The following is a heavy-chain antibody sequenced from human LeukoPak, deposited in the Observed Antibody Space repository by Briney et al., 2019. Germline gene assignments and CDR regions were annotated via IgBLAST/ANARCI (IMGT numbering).Heavy chain of an antibody. Sequence: PETLSLTCAVYGGSFSGYYWSWIRQPPGKGLEWIGEINHSGSTNYNPSLKSQVTISVDTSKNQFSLKLSSVTAADTAVYYCARGSIYATEIHWGQGTLVTVSS. CDR2: INHSGST. D-gene: IGHD3-16*01. CDR3: ARGSIYATEIH. CDR1: GGSFSGYY. J-gene: IGHJ4*02. V-gene: IGHV4-34*01.